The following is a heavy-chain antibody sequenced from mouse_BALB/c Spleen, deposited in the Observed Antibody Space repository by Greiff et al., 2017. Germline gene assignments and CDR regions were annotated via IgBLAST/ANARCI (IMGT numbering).Heavy chain of an antibody. CDR3: TRYDGILDYAMDY. CDR1: GYTFTDYE. D-gene: IGHD2-3*01. J-gene: IGHJ4*01. V-gene: IGHV1-15*01. CDR2: IDPETGGT. Sequence: QVQLKESGAELVRPGASVTLSCKASGYTFTDYEMHWVKQTPVHGLEWIGAIDPETGGTAYNQKFKGKATLTADKSSSTAYMELRSLTSEDSAVYYCTRYDGILDYAMDYWGQGTSVTVPS.